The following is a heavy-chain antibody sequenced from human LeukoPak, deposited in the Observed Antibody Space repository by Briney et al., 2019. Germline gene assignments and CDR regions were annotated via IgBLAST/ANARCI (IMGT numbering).Heavy chain of an antibody. J-gene: IGHJ6*02. CDR2: IHPGDSDT. V-gene: IGHV5-51*01. CDR1: GYSFPSYW. CDR3: ARQTSMDV. Sequence: GESLKISCEGSGYSFPSYWIAWVRQMPGKGLEWMGIIHPGDSDTRYSPSSQGQVTISADKSISTAYLQWSSLQASDTAMYYCARQTSMDVWGQGTTVTVSS.